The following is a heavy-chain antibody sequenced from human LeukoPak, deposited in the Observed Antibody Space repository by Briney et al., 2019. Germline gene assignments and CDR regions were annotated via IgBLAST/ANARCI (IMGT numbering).Heavy chain of an antibody. CDR3: ATAAAGTVFDY. CDR1: GGSLSGYY. J-gene: IGHJ4*02. Sequence: SETQSLTCAVYGGSLSGYYWSWIRQPPGKGVEWIGEINHSGSTNYNPSLKSRVTISVDTSKNQFSLKLSSVTAADTAVYYCATAAAGTVFDYWGQGTLVTVSS. D-gene: IGHD6-13*01. V-gene: IGHV4-34*01. CDR2: INHSGST.